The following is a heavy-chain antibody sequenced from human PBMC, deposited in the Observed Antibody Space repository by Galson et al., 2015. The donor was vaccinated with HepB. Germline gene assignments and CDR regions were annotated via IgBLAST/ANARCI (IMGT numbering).Heavy chain of an antibody. J-gene: IGHJ4*02. CDR1: GFKFDDHA. Sequence: LRLSCAGSGFKFDDHAMHWVRQAPGKGLEWISGISWNSDNMASADSVKGRFTISRDNAKNSLYLQMNTLRLDDTAPYFCVKDYDGATGYFANWGQGTLVTVSS. CDR2: ISWNSDNM. V-gene: IGHV3-9*01. D-gene: IGHD1-26*01. CDR3: VKDYDGATGYFAN.